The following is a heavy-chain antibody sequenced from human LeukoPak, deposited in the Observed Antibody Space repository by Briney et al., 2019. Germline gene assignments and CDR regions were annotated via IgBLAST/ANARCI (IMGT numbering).Heavy chain of an antibody. CDR3: ARLSISVPGDYFDY. CDR1: GGSISTGSYS. CDR2: IFYSGTT. V-gene: IGHV4-39*01. D-gene: IGHD2-2*02. J-gene: IGHJ4*02. Sequence: SETLSLTGTVSGGSISTGSYSWSWIRQPPGKGLDWIVNIFYSGTTYYNPSLKSRVTMSVDTSKNQFSLKLSSLTAADTAVYFCARLSISVPGDYFDYWGQGMLVTVSS.